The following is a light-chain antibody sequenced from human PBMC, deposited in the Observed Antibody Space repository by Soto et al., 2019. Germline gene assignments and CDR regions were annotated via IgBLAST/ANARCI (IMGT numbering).Light chain of an antibody. CDR1: QSVSRSY. Sequence: EIVLTQSPGTLSLSPGERATLSCRASQSVSRSYLAWYQQKPGQAPRLLIYGASSRATGIPDRFSNSGSGTDFTLTISRLEPEDFAMYYCQQYGSSLLTFGGGTKVEIK. CDR2: GAS. V-gene: IGKV3-20*01. CDR3: QQYGSSLLT. J-gene: IGKJ4*01.